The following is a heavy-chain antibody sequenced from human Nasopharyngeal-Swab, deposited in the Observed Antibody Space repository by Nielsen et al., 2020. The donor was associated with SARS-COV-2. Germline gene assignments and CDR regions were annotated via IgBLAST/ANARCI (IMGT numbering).Heavy chain of an antibody. CDR2: IYYSGST. D-gene: IGHD2-21*01. CDR3: ARDGSLSLLDAFDI. V-gene: IGHV4-59*01. Sequence: SETLSLTCTVSGGSISSYYWSWIRQPPGKGLEWIGYIYYSGSTNYNPSLKSRVTISVDTSKNQFSLKLSSVTAAGTAVYYCARDGSLSLLDAFDIWGQGTMVTVSS. CDR1: GGSISSYY. J-gene: IGHJ3*02.